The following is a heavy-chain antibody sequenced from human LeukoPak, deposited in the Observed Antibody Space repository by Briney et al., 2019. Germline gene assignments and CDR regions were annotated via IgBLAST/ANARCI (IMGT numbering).Heavy chain of an antibody. Sequence: GGSLRLSCAASGFTFSNYGMHWVRQAPGKGLEWVSAISGSGGSTYYADSVKGRFTISRDNAKNSLYLQMNSLRPEDTAVYYCASPYLEWSWYFDLWGRGTLVTVSS. CDR3: ASPYLEWSWYFDL. CDR2: ISGSGGST. J-gene: IGHJ2*01. D-gene: IGHD3-3*01. V-gene: IGHV3-23*01. CDR1: GFTFSNYG.